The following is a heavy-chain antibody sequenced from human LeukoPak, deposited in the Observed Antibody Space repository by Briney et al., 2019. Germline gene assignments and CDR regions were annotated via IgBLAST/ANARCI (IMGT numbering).Heavy chain of an antibody. Sequence: GGSLRLPCAASEFTFSNYWMSWVRQAPGKGLEWVANIKQDGSEKHHVDSVKGRFIISRDNAKNSLYLQMNSLRAEDTAVYYCARNRYLDLWGRGTLVTVSS. CDR2: IKQDGSEK. V-gene: IGHV3-7*01. CDR1: EFTFSNYW. J-gene: IGHJ2*01. CDR3: ARNRYLDL.